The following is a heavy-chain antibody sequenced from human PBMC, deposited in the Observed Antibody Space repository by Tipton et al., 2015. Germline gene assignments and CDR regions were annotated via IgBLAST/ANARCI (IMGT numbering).Heavy chain of an antibody. V-gene: IGHV1-2*02. J-gene: IGHJ5*02. CDR3: AKASVMAALRGNWFDP. CDR1: GYSFTAYY. D-gene: IGHD5-24*01. Sequence: QSGAEVKKPGASLKVSCKTSGYSFTAYYLFWLRQAPGQGLEWLGWINPNTGATKYERRFQGKISMTRDESINIAYLELSNVTSDDTGVYYCAKASVMAALRGNWFDPWGQGTLVTVSS. CDR2: INPNTGAT.